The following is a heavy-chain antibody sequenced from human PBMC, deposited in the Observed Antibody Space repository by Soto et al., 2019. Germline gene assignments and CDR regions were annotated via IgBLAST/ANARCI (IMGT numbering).Heavy chain of an antibody. CDR3: ARSFWSGYYKVSYFQH. J-gene: IGHJ1*01. D-gene: IGHD3-3*01. CDR1: GYSFTSYW. V-gene: IGHV5-51*01. CDR2: IYPGDSDT. Sequence: PGESLKISCQGSGYSFTSYWIGWVRQMPGKGLEWMGIIYPGDSDTRYSPSFQGQVTISADKSISTAYLQWSSLKASDTAMYYCARSFWSGYYKVSYFQHWGQGTLVTVS.